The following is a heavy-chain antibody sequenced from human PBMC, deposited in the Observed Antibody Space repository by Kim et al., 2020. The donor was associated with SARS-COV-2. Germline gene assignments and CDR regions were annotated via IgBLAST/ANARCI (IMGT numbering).Heavy chain of an antibody. CDR3: ARSGVDSWSRIFDY. Sequence: AQKLQGRVTMTTDTSTSTAYMELRSLRSDDTAVYYCARSGVDSWSRIFDYWGQGTLVTVSS. D-gene: IGHD6-13*01. V-gene: IGHV1-18*01. J-gene: IGHJ4*02.